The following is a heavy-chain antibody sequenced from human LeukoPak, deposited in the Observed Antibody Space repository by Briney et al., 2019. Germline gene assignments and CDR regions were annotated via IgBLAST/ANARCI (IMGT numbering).Heavy chain of an antibody. Sequence: SVKVSCKASGYTFTSYDISWVRQAPGQGLEWMGGIIPIFGTANYAQKFQGRVTITADESTSTAYMELSSLRSEDTAVYYCARRWRSGYDYGGGFDYWGQGTLVTVSS. D-gene: IGHD5-12*01. J-gene: IGHJ4*02. CDR2: IIPIFGTA. CDR3: ARRWRSGYDYGGGFDY. V-gene: IGHV1-69*13. CDR1: GYTFTSYD.